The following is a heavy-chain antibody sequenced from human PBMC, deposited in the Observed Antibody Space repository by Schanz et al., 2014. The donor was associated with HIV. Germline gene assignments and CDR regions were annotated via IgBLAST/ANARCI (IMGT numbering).Heavy chain of an antibody. CDR2: ITPDGSVT. V-gene: IGHV3-74*02. CDR3: RVFMYSYDV. Sequence: EAQLLESGGGLVQPGGSLRLSCVASGFTFGTKWMYWVRQGPGKGPAWVAYITPDGSVTYADSVKGRFTASRDSSKNTLYLQMDSLRVEDTATYYCRVFMYSYDVWGQGTMVTVSS. J-gene: IGHJ3*01. CDR1: GFTFGTKW. D-gene: IGHD1-26*01.